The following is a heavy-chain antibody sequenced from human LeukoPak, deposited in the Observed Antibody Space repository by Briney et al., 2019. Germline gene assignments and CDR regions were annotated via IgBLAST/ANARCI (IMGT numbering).Heavy chain of an antibody. CDR2: IWHDGSKQ. CDR1: GFMFSEHG. CDR3: AREDSGGWLSAY. J-gene: IGHJ4*02. Sequence: GGSLRLSCAASGFMFSEHGMHWIRQAPGKGLEWVAVIWHDGSKQLYADSVKGRFSISRDDSTSTLYLQMNSLRAEDTAVYYCAREDSGGWLSAYWGQGTLVTVSS. V-gene: IGHV3-33*01. D-gene: IGHD2-15*01.